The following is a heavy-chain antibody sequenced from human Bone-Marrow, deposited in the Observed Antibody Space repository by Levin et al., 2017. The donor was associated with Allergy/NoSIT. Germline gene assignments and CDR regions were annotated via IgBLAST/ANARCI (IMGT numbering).Heavy chain of an antibody. Sequence: GGSLRLSCAASGFTFNNYWMNWVRQAPRKGLECVANIKQDGREKYYVYSVKGRFTISRDDAENSLYLQMSSLRVEDTAVYYCVRGPSYGDRPDYFDYWGQGILVTVSS. D-gene: IGHD2-21*02. CDR3: VRGPSYGDRPDYFDY. CDR1: GFTFNNYW. J-gene: IGHJ4*02. CDR2: IKQDGREK. V-gene: IGHV3-7*01.